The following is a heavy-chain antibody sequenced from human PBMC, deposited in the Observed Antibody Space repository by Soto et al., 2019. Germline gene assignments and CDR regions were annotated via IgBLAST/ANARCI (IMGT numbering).Heavy chain of an antibody. V-gene: IGHV2-5*01. CDR3: AHGDPLDFHY. J-gene: IGHJ4*02. Sequence: QITLEESGPAVVKPTQTLTLTCTFSGFSLSNSGESVGWIRQPPGKALERLGLIYWNGIERYNPSLKRRLSITKDTSKNHVLLTVTNMAPVDTATYFCAHGDPLDFHYWGQGTLVTVSP. D-gene: IGHD3-10*01. CDR2: IYWNGIE. CDR1: GFSLSNSGES.